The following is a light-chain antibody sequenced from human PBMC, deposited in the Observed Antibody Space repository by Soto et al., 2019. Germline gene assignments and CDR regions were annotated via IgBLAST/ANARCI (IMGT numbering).Light chain of an antibody. CDR1: SSDVGGYSS. CDR2: EVS. Sequence: QSVLTQPPSASGSPGQSVTISCTGTSSDVGGYSSVAWFQHHPGKAPKLMIYEVSKRPSGVPDRFSGSKSGNTASLTVSGLQAEDEADYYCISYAGSNNYVFGTGTKDTVL. J-gene: IGLJ1*01. V-gene: IGLV2-8*01. CDR3: ISYAGSNNYV.